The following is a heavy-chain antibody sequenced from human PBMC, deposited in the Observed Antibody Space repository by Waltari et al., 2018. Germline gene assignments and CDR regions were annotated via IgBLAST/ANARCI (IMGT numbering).Heavy chain of an antibody. CDR3: CVTDSYDY. Sequence: EVQLVESGEGLVQPGGSLRLPCVASRFFFSRYAMSWVRQAPGKGLEWVSAISGDGTSTSYADSVKGRFTVSRDNSQNTLFLRMNSLRADDTAMYYCCVTDSYDYWGQGTLVTVSP. CDR2: ISGDGTST. V-gene: IGHV3-23*04. D-gene: IGHD2-21*02. CDR1: RFFFSRYA. J-gene: IGHJ4*02.